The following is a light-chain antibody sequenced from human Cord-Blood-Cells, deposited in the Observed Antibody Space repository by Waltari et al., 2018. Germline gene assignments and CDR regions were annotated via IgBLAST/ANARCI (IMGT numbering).Light chain of an antibody. CDR1: SSDVGGYNY. CDR2: DVS. Sequence: QSALTQPRSVSGSPGQSVPLSCTGTSSDVGGYNYFSWYQQHPGKAPKLMIYDVSKRPAGVPDRFSGSKSGNTASLTISGLQAEDEADYYCCSYAGSFHVVFGGGTKLTVL. V-gene: IGLV2-11*01. J-gene: IGLJ2*01. CDR3: CSYAGSFHVV.